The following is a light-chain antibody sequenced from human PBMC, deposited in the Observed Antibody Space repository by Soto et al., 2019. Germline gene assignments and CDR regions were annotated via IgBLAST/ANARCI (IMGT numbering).Light chain of an antibody. CDR1: QSVTTN. CDR3: QQRARWPMP. J-gene: IGKJ5*01. Sequence: EVVMTQSPATLSVSPGERVTFSCRASQSVTTNLAWYQHKPGQSPRLLISDASTGASGIPPRFSGSGSGTEFTLTIDRLQSADFAVYYCQQRARWPMPFGQGTRLELK. V-gene: IGKV3-15*01. CDR2: DAS.